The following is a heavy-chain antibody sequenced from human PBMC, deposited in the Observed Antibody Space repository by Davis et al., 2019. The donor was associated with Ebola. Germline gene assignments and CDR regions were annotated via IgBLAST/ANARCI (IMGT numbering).Heavy chain of an antibody. CDR1: GGSISSYY. CDR3: ARTPMLLRYFDYYYDMDV. CDR2: IYYSGST. J-gene: IGHJ6*02. Sequence: MPSETLSLTCTVPGGSISSYYWSWIRQPPGKGLEWIGYIYYSGSTNYNPSLKSRVTISVDTSKNQFSLKLSSVTAADTAVYYCARTPMLLRYFDYYYDMDVWGQGTTVTVSS. V-gene: IGHV4-59*12. D-gene: IGHD3-9*01.